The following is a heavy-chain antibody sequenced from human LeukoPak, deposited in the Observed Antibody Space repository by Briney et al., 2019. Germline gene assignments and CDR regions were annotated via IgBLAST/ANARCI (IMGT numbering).Heavy chain of an antibody. CDR2: IETNIGDP. Sequence: APVKVSCKASGYSFTSSAINWVRQAPGQGPEWMGWIETNIGDPTYAQGFTGRFVFSLDTSVSTAYLQISDLKAEDTAVYYCARDKLPQGFDYWGQGTLVTVSS. CDR3: ARDKLPQGFDY. V-gene: IGHV7-4-1*02. J-gene: IGHJ4*02. D-gene: IGHD4-23*01. CDR1: GYSFTSSA.